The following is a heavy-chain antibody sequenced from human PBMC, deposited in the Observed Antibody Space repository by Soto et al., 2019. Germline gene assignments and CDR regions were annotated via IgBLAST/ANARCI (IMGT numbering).Heavy chain of an antibody. V-gene: IGHV3-23*01. CDR3: ARDRATSSWTGFDF. J-gene: IGHJ4*01. CDR1: GFTFATYA. CDR2: ISATGIST. D-gene: IGHD1-1*01. Sequence: GGSLRLSCAASGFTFATYAMSWVRQAPGKGLEWVSAISATGISTHYADSVKGRVTISRDNSANTLSLEMSSLTAEDTAVYYCARDRATSSWTGFDFWRQGTLATVSS.